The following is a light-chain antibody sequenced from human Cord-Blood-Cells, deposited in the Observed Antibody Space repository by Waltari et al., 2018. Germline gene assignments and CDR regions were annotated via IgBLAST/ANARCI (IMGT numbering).Light chain of an antibody. CDR2: KAS. V-gene: IGKV1-5*03. Sequence: DLQMTQSPSTLSASVGDRVTITCRASQSISSWLAWYQQKPGKAPKLLIYKASSLESGVPSRFSGSGSGTEFTLTISSLQPDDLATYYCQQYNSYSGTFGQGTKLEIK. CDR3: QQYNSYSGT. J-gene: IGKJ2*01. CDR1: QSISSW.